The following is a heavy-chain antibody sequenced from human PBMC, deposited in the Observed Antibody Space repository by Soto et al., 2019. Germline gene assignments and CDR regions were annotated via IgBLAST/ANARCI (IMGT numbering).Heavy chain of an antibody. CDR1: GGYISSGVWY. CDR2: IYDIGST. D-gene: IGHD6-13*01. V-gene: IGHV4-31*03. J-gene: IGHJ6*02. CDR3: ARGRGWAASLRMVL. Sequence: SETLSLTCTVSGGYISSGVWYWNWIRQHPGNGLEWIGFIYDIGSTYYSPSLKSRMTISVDTSKNQLSLKLGSVTAADTAVYYCARGRGWAASLRMVLWGAETT.